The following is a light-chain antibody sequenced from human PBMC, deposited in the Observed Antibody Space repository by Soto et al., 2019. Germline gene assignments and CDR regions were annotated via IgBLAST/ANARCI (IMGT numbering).Light chain of an antibody. V-gene: IGKV3-11*01. CDR2: XAS. J-gene: IGKJ5*01. CDR3: QQRRSWPPTIT. Sequence: DIVLTQSAATLSLSPGERGTLXCSASQSVSTNLAWYQQRPGQAPRLLIXXASERATDIPLRFSGSWSGTDFNLTTRSLEPEDFAVYYCQQRRSWPPTITFGQGTRLDIK. CDR1: QSVSTN.